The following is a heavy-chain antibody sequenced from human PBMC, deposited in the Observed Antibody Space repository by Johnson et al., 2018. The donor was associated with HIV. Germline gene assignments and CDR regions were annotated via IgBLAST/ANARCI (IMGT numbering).Heavy chain of an antibody. Sequence: QVQLVESGGGVVQPGTSLRLSCAASGFTFSTYDMHWVRQAPGKGLEWVAVISYDGSNKYYADSVKGRFTISRDNSKNTLYLQMNSLRAEDTAVYYCARDRAMVIGNDAFDIWGQGTMVTISS. CDR1: GFTFSTYD. CDR3: ARDRAMVIGNDAFDI. J-gene: IGHJ3*02. CDR2: ISYDGSNK. D-gene: IGHD5-18*01. V-gene: IGHV3-30*19.